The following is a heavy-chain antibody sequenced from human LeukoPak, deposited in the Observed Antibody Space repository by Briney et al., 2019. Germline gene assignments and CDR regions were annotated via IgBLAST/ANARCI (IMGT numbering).Heavy chain of an antibody. CDR2: IYYSGST. CDR3: ARDQVVRFGELSHFDY. J-gene: IGHJ4*02. V-gene: IGHV4-39*07. Sequence: SETLSLTCTVSGGSISSSSYYWGWIRQPPGKGLEWIGSIYYSGSTYYNPSLKSRVTISVDTSKDQFSLKLSSVTAADTAVYYCARDQVVRFGELSHFDYWGQGTLVTVSS. D-gene: IGHD3-10*01. CDR1: GGSISSSSYY.